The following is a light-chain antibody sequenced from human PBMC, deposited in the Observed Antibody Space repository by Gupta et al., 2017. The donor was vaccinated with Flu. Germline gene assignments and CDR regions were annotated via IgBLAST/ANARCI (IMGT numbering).Light chain of an antibody. CDR1: QSVSEY. V-gene: IGKV3-11*01. CDR3: QQSNHCPHT. Sequence: EIVLTPSPATLSLSPGERATLSCRASQSVSEYLVWYQQKPGQAPSLLILDASNRATGIPARCSGSGSGTDSTITISSLEYEDFAVYFCQQSNHCPHTFGQGTRLEIK. J-gene: IGKJ5*01. CDR2: DAS.